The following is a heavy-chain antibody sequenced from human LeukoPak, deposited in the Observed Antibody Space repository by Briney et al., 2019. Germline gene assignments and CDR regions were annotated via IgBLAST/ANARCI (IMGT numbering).Heavy chain of an antibody. J-gene: IGHJ3*02. CDR3: ARYIVSYPHDAFDI. CDR2: IYYSVST. V-gene: IGHV4-39*07. CDR1: GGSISSSSYY. D-gene: IGHD1-26*01. Sequence: SETLSLTCTVSGGSISSSSYYWGWIRQPPGLGLEWFGRIYYSVSTYYNPSLKSRLTISVDTSKNQFSLKLSSVTAADTAFYYCARYIVSYPHDAFDIWGQGTMVTVSS.